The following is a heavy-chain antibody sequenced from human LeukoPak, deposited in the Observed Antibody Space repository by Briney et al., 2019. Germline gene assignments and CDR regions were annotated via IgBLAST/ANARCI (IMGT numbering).Heavy chain of an antibody. CDR1: GYTFTSYG. V-gene: IGHV1-18*01. CDR2: ISAYNGNT. D-gene: IGHD5-18*01. Sequence: ASVKVSCKASGYTFTSYGISWVRQATGQGLEWMGWISAYNGNTNYAQKLQGRVTMTTDTSTSTVYMELRSLRSDDTAVYYCARGQWIQLWFGHDYWGQGTLVTVSS. J-gene: IGHJ4*02. CDR3: ARGQWIQLWFGHDY.